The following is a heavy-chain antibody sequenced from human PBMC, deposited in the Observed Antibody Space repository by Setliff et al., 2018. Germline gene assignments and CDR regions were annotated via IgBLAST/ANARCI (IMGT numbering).Heavy chain of an antibody. CDR2: INPSGGST. Sequence: ASVKVSCKASGYTFTSYYMHWVRQAPGQGLEWMGIINPSGGSTSYAQKFQGRVTITADESTSTAYMELRSLRSDDAAVYYCARVRLGLPMVDYWGQGTLVTVSS. CDR1: GYTFTSYY. CDR3: ARVRLGLPMVDY. D-gene: IGHD5-18*01. J-gene: IGHJ4*02. V-gene: IGHV1-46*01.